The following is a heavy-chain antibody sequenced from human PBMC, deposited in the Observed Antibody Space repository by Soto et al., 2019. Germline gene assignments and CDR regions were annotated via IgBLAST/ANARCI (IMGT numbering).Heavy chain of an antibody. CDR3: ARDAAEYYFDY. J-gene: IGHJ4*02. CDR2: IYDSGST. CDR1: GGSISSGGQY. D-gene: IGHD6-25*01. V-gene: IGHV4-31*03. Sequence: PSETLSLTCTVSGGSISSGGQYWSWIRQHPGKGLEWIGYIYDSGSTYYNPSLRSRVTISVDTSKKQFSLKLRSVTAADTAVDYCARDAAEYYFDYWGQGTLVTVSS.